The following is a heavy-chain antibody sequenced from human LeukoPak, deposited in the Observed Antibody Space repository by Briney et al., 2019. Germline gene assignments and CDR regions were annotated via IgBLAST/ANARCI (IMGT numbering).Heavy chain of an antibody. J-gene: IGHJ4*02. CDR2: IYYSGST. CDR3: ARIGHEDYYFDY. V-gene: IGHV4-59*01. CDR1: GGSISSYY. Sequence: SETLSLTCAVSGGSISSYYWSWIRQPPGKGLEWIGYIYYSGSTNYNPSLKSRVTISVDTSKNQFSLKLSSVTAADTAVYYCARIGHEDYYFDYWGQGTLVTVSS.